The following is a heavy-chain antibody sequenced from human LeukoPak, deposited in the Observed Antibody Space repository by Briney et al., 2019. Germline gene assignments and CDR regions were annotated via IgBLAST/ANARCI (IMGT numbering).Heavy chain of an antibody. CDR2: IYYSGST. Sequence: SETLSLTCSVSGGSISRSSYYRGWIRQPPGKGLEWIGSIYYSGSTYYNPSLKSRVTISVDTSKNRFSLKLSSVTAADTAVYYCASGPRPFDYWGQGTLVTVSS. CDR1: GGSISRSSYY. V-gene: IGHV4-39*01. CDR3: ASGPRPFDY. J-gene: IGHJ4*02.